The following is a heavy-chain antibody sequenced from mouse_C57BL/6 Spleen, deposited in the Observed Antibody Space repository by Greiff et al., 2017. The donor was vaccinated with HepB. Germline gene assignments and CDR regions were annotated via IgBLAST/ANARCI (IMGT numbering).Heavy chain of an antibody. D-gene: IGHD2-4*01. Sequence: VQLQQSGAELAKPGASVKLSCKASGYTFTSYWMHWVKQRPGQGLEWIGYINPSSGYTKYNQKFKDKATLTADKSSSTAYMQLSSLTYEASAVYYCASIYYDYDRFAYWGQGTLVTVSA. CDR3: ASIYYDYDRFAY. J-gene: IGHJ3*01. V-gene: IGHV1-7*01. CDR1: GYTFTSYW. CDR2: INPSSGYT.